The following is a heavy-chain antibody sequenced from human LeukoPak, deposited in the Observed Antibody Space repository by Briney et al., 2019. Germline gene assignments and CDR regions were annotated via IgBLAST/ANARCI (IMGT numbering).Heavy chain of an antibody. V-gene: IGHV3-23*01. CDR2: ISGSGGST. D-gene: IGHD1-26*01. CDR1: GFTFSSYA. CDR3: AKERYSGTPRGSRFDY. Sequence: GGSLRLSCAASGFTFSSYAMSWVRQAPGKGLEWVSAISGSGGSTYYADSVKGRFTISRDNSKNTLYLHMNSLRAEDTAVYYCAKERYSGTPRGSRFDYWGQGTLVTVSS. J-gene: IGHJ4*02.